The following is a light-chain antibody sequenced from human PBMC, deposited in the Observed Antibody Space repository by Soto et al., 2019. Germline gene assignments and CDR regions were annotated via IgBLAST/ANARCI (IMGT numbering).Light chain of an antibody. CDR3: QLRSNWPPTWT. CDR2: EAS. V-gene: IGKV3-11*01. Sequence: EIVLTQSPATLSLSPGERATLSCRASQSISNYLAWYQHRPGQAPRLLIYEASTRATGIPARFSGSGSGTDFTLTISSLEPEDFAVYFCQLRSNWPPTWTFGQGTKVEVK. CDR1: QSISNY. J-gene: IGKJ1*01.